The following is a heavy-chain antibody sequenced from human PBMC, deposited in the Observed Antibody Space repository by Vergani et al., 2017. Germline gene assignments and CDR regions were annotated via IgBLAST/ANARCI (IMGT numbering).Heavy chain of an antibody. CDR1: GYTFTSYG. D-gene: IGHD2-8*01. J-gene: IGHJ5*02. CDR3: AREEYCTNGVCDLIRNWFDP. Sequence: QVQLVQSGAEVKKPGASVKVSCKASGYTFTSYGISWVRQAPGQGLEWMGWISAYNGNTNYAQKLQGRVTMTTERSTSTAYMEMRSLRSEDKAVYYCAREEYCTNGVCDLIRNWFDPWGQGRMVTVSS. CDR2: ISAYNGNT. V-gene: IGHV1-18*04.